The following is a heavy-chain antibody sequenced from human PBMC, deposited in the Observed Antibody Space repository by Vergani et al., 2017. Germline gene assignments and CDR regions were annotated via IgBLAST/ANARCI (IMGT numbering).Heavy chain of an antibody. CDR2: IYASGSA. J-gene: IGHJ6*03. CDR1: GDSISSGSYY. V-gene: IGHV4-61*02. D-gene: IGHD4-17*01. Sequence: QVQLQESGSGLVKPSQTMSLSCTIYGDSISSGSYYWSWIRQPAGKGLEWIGRIYASGSANYNPSLRSRVTMSIDTSKDQFSLKLNSVTVTDTAVYYCARGSDYGDFYYYMDVWGRGTMVTISS. CDR3: ARGSDYGDFYYYMDV.